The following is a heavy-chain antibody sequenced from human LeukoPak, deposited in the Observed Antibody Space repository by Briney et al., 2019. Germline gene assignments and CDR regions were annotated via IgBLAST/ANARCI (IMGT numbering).Heavy chain of an antibody. Sequence: RASVKVSCKASGYTFTSYDINWVRQATGQGLEWMGWMNPNSGNTGYAQKFQGRVTMTRNTSISTAYMELSSLRSEDTAVYYCARGRDVWGYPIDYWGQGTLVTVSS. D-gene: IGHD3-16*01. J-gene: IGHJ4*02. CDR2: MNPNSGNT. CDR3: ARGRDVWGYPIDY. CDR1: GYTFTSYD. V-gene: IGHV1-8*01.